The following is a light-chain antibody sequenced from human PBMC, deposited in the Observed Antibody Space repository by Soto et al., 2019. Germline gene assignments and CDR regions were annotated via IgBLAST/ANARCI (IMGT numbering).Light chain of an antibody. CDR3: QQYYNWPLT. J-gene: IGKJ1*01. Sequence: EIVLTQSPVTLSLSPGERATLSCRASENVRTFVDWYQQKPGQAPRLLIYGASTRATGIPARFSGSGSGTEFTLTISSLQSEDFALFYCQQYYNWPLTFGQGTKVDI. CDR1: ENVRTF. CDR2: GAS. V-gene: IGKV3-15*01.